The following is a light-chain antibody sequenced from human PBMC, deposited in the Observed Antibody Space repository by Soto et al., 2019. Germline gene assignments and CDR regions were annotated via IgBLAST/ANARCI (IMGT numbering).Light chain of an antibody. CDR2: DNN. V-gene: IGLV1-51*01. CDR3: GTWDSSLSAGPYV. J-gene: IGLJ1*01. Sequence: QSVLTQPPSVSGAPGQRVTISCSGSSSNIGNNYVSWYQQLPGTAPKLLIYDNNKRPSGIPDRFSGSKSGTSATLGITGLQTGDEADYYCGTWDSSLSAGPYVFGTGTKLTVL. CDR1: SSNIGNNY.